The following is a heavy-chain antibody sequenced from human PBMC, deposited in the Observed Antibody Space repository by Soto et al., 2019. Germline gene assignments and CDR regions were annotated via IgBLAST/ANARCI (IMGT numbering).Heavy chain of an antibody. Sequence: SVKVSCKASGGTFSSYAISWVRQAPGRGLEWMGGIIPIFVTANYAQKFQGRVTITADESTSTACMELSSLRSEDTAVYYCARDLPECSGGSCYAGAFAIWGKGTMVTVS. CDR3: ARDLPECSGGSCYAGAFAI. CDR2: IIPIFVTA. J-gene: IGHJ3*02. D-gene: IGHD2-15*01. V-gene: IGHV1-69*13. CDR1: GGTFSSYA.